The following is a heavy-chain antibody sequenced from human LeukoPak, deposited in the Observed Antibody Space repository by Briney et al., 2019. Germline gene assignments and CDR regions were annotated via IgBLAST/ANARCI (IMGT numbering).Heavy chain of an antibody. CDR2: INSDSGGT. CDR1: GYTFTGYY. Sequence: ASVRVSCKASGYTFTGYYIYWVRQAPGQGLEWTGWINSDSGGTNSAQKFQGRVTMTRDTSISTANMELSSLTSDDTAVYYCARATKVVSGQAAWFDPWGQGTLVTVSS. V-gene: IGHV1-2*02. D-gene: IGHD5/OR15-5a*01. J-gene: IGHJ5*02. CDR3: ARATKVVSGQAAWFDP.